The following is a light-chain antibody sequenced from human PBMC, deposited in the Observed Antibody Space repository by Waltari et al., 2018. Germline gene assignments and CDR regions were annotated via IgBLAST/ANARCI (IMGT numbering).Light chain of an antibody. CDR3: CSYASGDTIL. V-gene: IGLV2-23*01. J-gene: IGLJ2*01. CDR1: SSDVGSYTL. Sequence: QSALTQPASVSGSPGPSITISCTGTSSDVGSYTLVSWFQHHPGKAPQLMIYEGSKRPSGVSNRFSGSKSGNTASLTISGLQAEDEADYYCCSYASGDTILFGGGTKLTVL. CDR2: EGS.